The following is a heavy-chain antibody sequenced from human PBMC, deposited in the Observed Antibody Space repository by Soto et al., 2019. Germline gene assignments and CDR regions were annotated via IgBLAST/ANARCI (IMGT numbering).Heavy chain of an antibody. CDR3: ARAVYATPFDY. V-gene: IGHV3-7*01. CDR1: GFTFTNYW. CDR2: IKQEGGER. Sequence: EVQLVESGGGLVQPGGSLRLACAASGFTFTNYWLSWVRQAPGKGLEWVANIKQEGGERYYVDSVKGRFTISRDNAKNSVYLQMNSLRAEDTAVYYCARAVYATPFDYWGQGTLVTVSS. J-gene: IGHJ4*02. D-gene: IGHD2-8*01.